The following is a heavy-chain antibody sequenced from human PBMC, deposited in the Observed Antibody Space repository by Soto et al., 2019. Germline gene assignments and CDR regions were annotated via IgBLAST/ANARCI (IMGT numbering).Heavy chain of an antibody. J-gene: IGHJ4*02. CDR2: INPSGGST. Sequence: GASVKVSCKAPGYTFTSYYMHWVRQAPGQGLEWMGIINPSGGSTSYAQKFQGRVTMTRDTSTSTVYMELSSLRSEDTAVYYCARDGVVAAAGPTEFDYWGQGTLVTVSS. D-gene: IGHD6-13*01. V-gene: IGHV1-46*01. CDR1: GYTFTSYY. CDR3: ARDGVVAAAGPTEFDY.